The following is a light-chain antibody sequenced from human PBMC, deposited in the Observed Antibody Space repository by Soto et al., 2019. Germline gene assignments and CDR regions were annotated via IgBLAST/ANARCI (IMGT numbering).Light chain of an antibody. CDR1: QSINSY. J-gene: IGKJ2*01. Sequence: DIQMTQSPPSLSASVGDRVTITCRASQSINSYLNWYQQKPGKAPDLLIYVASSLQSGVPSRFSGSGSGTDFTLTIRSLQPEDSVTYYCQQSYSVPYTFGQGTKMEIK. CDR2: VAS. CDR3: QQSYSVPYT. V-gene: IGKV1-39*01.